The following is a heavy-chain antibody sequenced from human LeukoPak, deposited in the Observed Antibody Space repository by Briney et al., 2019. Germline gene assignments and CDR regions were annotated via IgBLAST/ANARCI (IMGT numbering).Heavy chain of an antibody. Sequence: SETLSLTCAGYGGSFRANNWSWICQPPRKRLEWSAEINDSGSTNYNPSPKSRVTISVGTSKNRFSLKLSSVTAAATAVYYWARGPAGSIVAAGTSFVYWGQGTLVTVSS. CDR3: ARGPAGSIVAAGTSFVY. CDR2: INDSGST. V-gene: IGHV4-34*01. D-gene: IGHD6-13*01. CDR1: GGSFRANN. J-gene: IGHJ4*02.